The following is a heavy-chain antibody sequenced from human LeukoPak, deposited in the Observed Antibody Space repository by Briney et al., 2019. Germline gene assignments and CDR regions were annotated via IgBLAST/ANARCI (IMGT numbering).Heavy chain of an antibody. CDR2: IYYSGST. V-gene: IGHV4-59*12. D-gene: IGHD3-22*01. J-gene: IGHJ4*02. CDR3: AREYGTEGYYYDSSGFDY. Sequence: SETLSLTCTVSGGSISSYYWSWIRQPPGKGLEWIGYIYYSGSTNYNPSLKSRVTISVDTSKNQFSLKLSSVTAADTAVYYCAREYGTEGYYYDSSGFDYWGQGTLVTVSS. CDR1: GGSISSYY.